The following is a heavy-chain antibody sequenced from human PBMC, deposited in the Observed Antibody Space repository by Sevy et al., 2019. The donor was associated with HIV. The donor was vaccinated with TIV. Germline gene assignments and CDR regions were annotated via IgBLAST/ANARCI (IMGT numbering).Heavy chain of an antibody. V-gene: IGHV1-69*13. J-gene: IGHJ4*02. D-gene: IGHD6-19*01. CDR2: IIPILGTT. CDR3: ARGGGNGWYYFDY. Sequence: ASVKVSSKASGGIFKTYGFSWVRQAPAQGPEWVGGIIPILGTTNYAQKFQDRVTISADEYTKTVHMELRNLRSEDTGVYYCARGGGNGWYYFDYWGQETLVTVSS. CDR1: GGIFKTYG.